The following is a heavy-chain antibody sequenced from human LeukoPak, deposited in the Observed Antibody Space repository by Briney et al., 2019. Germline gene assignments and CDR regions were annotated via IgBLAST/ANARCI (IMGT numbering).Heavy chain of an antibody. Sequence: ASVKVSCKASGYTFTNYDISWVRQATGQGLEWMRWMNPNSGNTGYAGKFQGRVTMTRDTSINTAYMELRSLRSEDTAVYYCARNSGLADCWGRGTLVTVSS. J-gene: IGHJ4*02. CDR2: MNPNSGNT. CDR1: GYTFTNYD. CDR3: ARNSGLADC. D-gene: IGHD5-12*01. V-gene: IGHV1-8*01.